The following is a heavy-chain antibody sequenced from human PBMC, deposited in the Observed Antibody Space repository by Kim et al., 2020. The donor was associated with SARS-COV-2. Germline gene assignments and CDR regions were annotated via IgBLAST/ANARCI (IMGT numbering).Heavy chain of an antibody. CDR1: GGTFSSYA. CDR2: IIPILGIA. Sequence: SVKVSCKASGGTFSSYAISWVRQAPGQGLEWMGGIIPILGIANYAQKFQGRVTITADKSTSTAYMELSSLRSEDTAVYYCARDNDELERPNDAFDIWGQGTMVTVSS. J-gene: IGHJ3*02. V-gene: IGHV1-69*10. CDR3: ARDNDELERPNDAFDI. D-gene: IGHD1-1*01.